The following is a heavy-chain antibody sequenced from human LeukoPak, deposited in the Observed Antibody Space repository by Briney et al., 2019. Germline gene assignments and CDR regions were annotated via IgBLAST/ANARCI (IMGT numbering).Heavy chain of an antibody. D-gene: IGHD1-26*01. CDR3: VIVGAKTFDH. Sequence: ASVNVSCKASGYTFTDYYIHWVRQAPGQGLEWMGWSNPNSGATSYAQKFQGRVTMTRDTSIRTAYMELSRLRSDDTAVYYCVIVGAKTFDHWGQGTLVTVSS. V-gene: IGHV1-2*02. J-gene: IGHJ4*02. CDR2: SNPNSGAT. CDR1: GYTFTDYY.